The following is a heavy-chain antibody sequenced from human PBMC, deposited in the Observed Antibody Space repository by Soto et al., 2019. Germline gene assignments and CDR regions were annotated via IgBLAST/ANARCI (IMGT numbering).Heavy chain of an antibody. Sequence: QITLKESGPTLVKPTQTLTLTCTFSGFSLTTRGVGVGWIRQPPGKALEWLALIYWDDDEGYSPSLKSRLTITKDTSKNQVVLTMXXXXXXXXXXXXXXXXXXXXXYHFDYWGQGTLVTVSS. CDR3: XXXXXXXXYHFDY. CDR1: GFSLTTRGVG. CDR2: IYWDDDE. J-gene: IGHJ4*02. V-gene: IGHV2-5*02.